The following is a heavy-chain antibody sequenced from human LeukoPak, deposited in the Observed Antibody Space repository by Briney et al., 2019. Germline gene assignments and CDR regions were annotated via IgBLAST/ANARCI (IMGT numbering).Heavy chain of an antibody. Sequence: GGSLRLSCAASGFTFSSYSMNWDRQATGKGLEWVSYISGSSSTIYYADSVKGRFTISRDNAKNSLYLQMNSLRAEDTAVYYCARDSIVATIGRNGYYYYGMDVWGQGTTVTVSS. V-gene: IGHV3-48*01. D-gene: IGHD5-12*01. CDR3: ARDSIVATIGRNGYYYYGMDV. CDR2: ISGSSSTI. J-gene: IGHJ6*02. CDR1: GFTFSSYS.